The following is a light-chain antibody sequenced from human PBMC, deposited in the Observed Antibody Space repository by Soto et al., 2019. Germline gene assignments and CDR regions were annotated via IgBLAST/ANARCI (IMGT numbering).Light chain of an antibody. V-gene: IGLV2-14*03. Sequence: QSVLTQPASVSGSPGQSITISCTGTSGDIGAYNHVSWYQQHPGTAPRLIIYDVTNRPSGVSHRFSGSKSGNTASLTISGLQAGDEADYYCSSYTTTSSAVFGGGTQLTVL. J-gene: IGLJ2*01. CDR1: SGDIGAYNH. CDR2: DVT. CDR3: SSYTTTSSAV.